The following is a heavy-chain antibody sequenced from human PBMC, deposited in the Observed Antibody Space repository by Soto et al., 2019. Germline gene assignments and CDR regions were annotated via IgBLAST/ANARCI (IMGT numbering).Heavy chain of an antibody. CDR2: ISAGGDII. Sequence: GGSLRLSCTASGFTFSADAMSWVRQAPGKGLEWVSAISAGGDIIVYADSVKGRFTISRDNSKNTLYLQMSSLRAEDTALYFCAKRATGEPYYYFDFWGQGALVTVSS. V-gene: IGHV3-23*01. J-gene: IGHJ4*02. D-gene: IGHD2-8*02. CDR3: AKRATGEPYYYFDF. CDR1: GFTFSADA.